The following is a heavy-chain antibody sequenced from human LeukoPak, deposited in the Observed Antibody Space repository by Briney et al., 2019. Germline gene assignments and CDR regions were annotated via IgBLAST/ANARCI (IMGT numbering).Heavy chain of an antibody. J-gene: IGHJ5*02. CDR2: IIPIFGTA. Sequence: GASVKVSCKASGYTFTSYGISWVRQAPGQGLEWMGGIIPIFGTANYAQKFQGRVTITADESTSTAYMGLSSLRSEDTAVYYCARVLNNWFDPWGQGTLVTVSS. CDR1: GYTFTSYG. CDR3: ARVLNNWFDP. V-gene: IGHV1-69*13. D-gene: IGHD2-8*02.